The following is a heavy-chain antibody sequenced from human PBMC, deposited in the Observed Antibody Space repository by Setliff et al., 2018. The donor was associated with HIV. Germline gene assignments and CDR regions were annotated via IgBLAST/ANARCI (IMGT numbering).Heavy chain of an antibody. Sequence: SETLSLTCAVSGVSIDKNYWSWVRRPPGKGLEWIGRVYMSGKTNYSPSLKSRVTMSAETSKNQVSLKLTSVTAADTAVYYCAKDAGVTGGLYRYYIDAWGNGTTVTVSS. CDR1: GVSIDKNY. CDR2: VYMSGKT. J-gene: IGHJ6*03. D-gene: IGHD2-8*01. V-gene: IGHV4-4*07. CDR3: AKDAGVTGGLYRYYIDA.